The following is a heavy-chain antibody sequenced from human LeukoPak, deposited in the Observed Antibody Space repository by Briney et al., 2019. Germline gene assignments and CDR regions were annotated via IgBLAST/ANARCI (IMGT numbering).Heavy chain of an antibody. Sequence: PGGSLRLSCAASGFSFSDYNMNWVRQAPGKGLEWVSSISSGSSHIYYADSVKGRFTISRDNAENSLYLQMNSLRAEDTAFYYCARAGGSRYYYAMDVWGQGTTVTVSS. CDR3: ARAGGSRYYYAMDV. CDR1: GFSFSDYN. D-gene: IGHD3-16*01. J-gene: IGHJ6*02. V-gene: IGHV3-21*04. CDR2: ISSGSSHI.